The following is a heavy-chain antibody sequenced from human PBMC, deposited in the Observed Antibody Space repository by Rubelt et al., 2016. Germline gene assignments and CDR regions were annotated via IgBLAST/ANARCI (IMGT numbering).Heavy chain of an antibody. V-gene: IGHV3-30*04. J-gene: IGHJ4*02. Sequence: PGRSLRLSCAASGFTLSSYAMHWVRQAPGKGLEWVAVVSSDGSNKHYADSVKGRFTISRDNSKNTLYLQMNSLRAEDTAVYYCARDYSSRWTYCFDHWGQGTLVTVSS. D-gene: IGHD6-13*01. CDR2: VSSDGSNK. CDR3: ARDYSSRWTYCFDH. CDR1: GFTLSSYA.